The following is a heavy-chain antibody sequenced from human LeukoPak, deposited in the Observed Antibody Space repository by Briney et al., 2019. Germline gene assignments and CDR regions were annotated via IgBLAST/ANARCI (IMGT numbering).Heavy chain of an antibody. V-gene: IGHV3-48*03. Sequence: GGSLRLSCAASGFTFSSYEMNWVRQAPAKGLEWVSYISSSGSTIYYADSVKGRFTISRDNAKNSLYLQMNSLRAEDTAVYYCAELGITMIGGVWGKGATVTISS. D-gene: IGHD3-10*02. CDR3: AELGITMIGGV. CDR2: ISSSGSTI. J-gene: IGHJ6*04. CDR1: GFTFSSYE.